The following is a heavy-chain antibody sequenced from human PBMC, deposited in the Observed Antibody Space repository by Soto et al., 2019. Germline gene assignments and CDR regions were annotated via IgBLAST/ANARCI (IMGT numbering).Heavy chain of an antibody. D-gene: IGHD6-25*01. CDR2: IFPGSGGT. Sequence: GGPVKVSCKASGFTFTSSAVQWVRQARGQRLEWLGWIFPGSGGTNYAQKFQGRVAMTRDTSINTAYMELSRLTSDDTGVYYCAREWQRGTDYWGQGALVTVSS. J-gene: IGHJ4*02. V-gene: IGHV1-2*02. CDR3: AREWQRGTDY. CDR1: GFTFTSSA.